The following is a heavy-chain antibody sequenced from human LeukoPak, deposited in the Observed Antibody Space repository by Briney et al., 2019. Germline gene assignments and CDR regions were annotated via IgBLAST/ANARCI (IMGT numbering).Heavy chain of an antibody. Sequence: GGSLRLSCAASGFTVSSNYMSWVRQAPGKGLEWVSVIYSGGRTYYADSVKGRFTISRDNSKNTLYLQMNSLRAEDTAVYYCARAKYYYGSGSYYYYFDYWGQGTLVTVSS. CDR2: IYSGGRT. CDR1: GFTVSSNY. CDR3: ARAKYYYGSGSYYYYFDY. D-gene: IGHD3-10*01. V-gene: IGHV3-53*01. J-gene: IGHJ4*02.